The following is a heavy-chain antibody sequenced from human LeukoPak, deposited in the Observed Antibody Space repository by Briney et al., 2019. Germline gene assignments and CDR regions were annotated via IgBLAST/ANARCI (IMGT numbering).Heavy chain of an antibody. J-gene: IGHJ4*02. Sequence: GGSLRLSCAASGFTVSSNYMTWVRQAPGKGLEWVSVLYSDGGTYYADSVKGRFTISRDNSKNTLYLQMNSLGAEDTAVYYCVRDGSNGWYGNYWGQGTLVTVSS. CDR3: VRDGSNGWYGNY. CDR1: GFTVSSNY. D-gene: IGHD6-19*01. V-gene: IGHV3-66*01. CDR2: LYSDGGT.